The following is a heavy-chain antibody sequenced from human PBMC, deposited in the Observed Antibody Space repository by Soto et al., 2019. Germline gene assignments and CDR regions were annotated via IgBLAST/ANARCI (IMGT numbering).Heavy chain of an antibody. CDR1: GGTFSSYA. J-gene: IGHJ4*02. D-gene: IGHD2-15*01. CDR2: IIPIFGTV. V-gene: IGHV1-69*01. Sequence: QVQLVQSGAEVKKPGSSVKVSCKASGGTFSSYAISWVRQAPGQGLEWMGGIIPIFGTVNYAQKFQGRVTITADESTSTAYMELSSLRSEDTAVYYCASHEGDYCSGGSCYGGGYFDYWGQGTLVTVSS. CDR3: ASHEGDYCSGGSCYGGGYFDY.